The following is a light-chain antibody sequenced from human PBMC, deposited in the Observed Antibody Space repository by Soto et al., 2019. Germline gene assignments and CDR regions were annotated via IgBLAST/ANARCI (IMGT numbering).Light chain of an antibody. CDR2: DAS. V-gene: IGKV1-5*01. CDR1: QSISTW. Sequence: DIPMTQSPSTLSASVGDRVTITCRASQSISTWLAWYQQKPGKAPKLLIFDASSLESGVPSRFSGSGSGTEFTLTISSLQPDDFATYYCQQYNSYSRTFGRGTTVEIK. CDR3: QQYNSYSRT. J-gene: IGKJ1*01.